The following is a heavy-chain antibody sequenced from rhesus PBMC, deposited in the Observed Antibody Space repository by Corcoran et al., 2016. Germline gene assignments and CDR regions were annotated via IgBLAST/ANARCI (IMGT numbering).Heavy chain of an antibody. V-gene: IGHV4-127*01. CDR2: SDGGSAGT. D-gene: IGHD6-13*01. J-gene: IGHJ4*01. CDR3: ARGRIAEDY. Sequence: QVQLQESGPGLVKPSETLSLTCAVSGYSISSGYGWGWIRQPPGKGREWIGQSDGGSAGTHSNPSLKSRVTVSKDTSKNQFSLKLSSVTAADTAVYYCARGRIAEDYWGQGVLVTVSS. CDR1: GYSISSGYG.